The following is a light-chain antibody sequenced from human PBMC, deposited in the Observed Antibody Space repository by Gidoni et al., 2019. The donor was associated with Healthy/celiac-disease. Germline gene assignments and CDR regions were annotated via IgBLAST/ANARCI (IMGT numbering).Light chain of an antibody. CDR1: ALPKQY. J-gene: IGLJ2*01. V-gene: IGLV3-25*03. Sequence: SYALTQPPSVSVSQGQTARITCSGDALPKQYAYWYQQKPGQAPVLVIYKDSERPSGIPERFSGSSSGTTVTLTISGVQAEDEADYYCQSADSSGTYVVFGGGTKLIVL. CDR3: QSADSSGTYVV. CDR2: KDS.